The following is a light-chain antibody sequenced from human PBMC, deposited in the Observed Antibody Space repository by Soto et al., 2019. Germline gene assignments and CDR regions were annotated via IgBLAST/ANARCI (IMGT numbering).Light chain of an antibody. J-gene: IGLJ1*01. CDR2: EHN. Sequence: QSVLTQPPSVSEAPGQWVTISCTGSSSNIGAGYEAHWYQQVPGTAPKLLIYEHNNRPSGVPDRFSGSKSGTSASLAITGLQAEDEAEYYCQSYDSSMSGYVFGTGTKVTVL. CDR1: SSNIGAGYE. CDR3: QSYDSSMSGYV. V-gene: IGLV1-40*01.